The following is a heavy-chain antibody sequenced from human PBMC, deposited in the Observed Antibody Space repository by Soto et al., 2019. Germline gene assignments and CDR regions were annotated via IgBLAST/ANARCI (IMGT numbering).Heavy chain of an antibody. CDR1: GYTFTSYD. J-gene: IGHJ5*02. V-gene: IGHV1-8*01. D-gene: IGHD2-15*01. Sequence: QVQLVQSGAEVKKPGASVKVSCKASGYTFTSYDINWVRQATGQGLEWMGWMNPNSGNTGYAQKFQGRVTMTRNTSISTAYMELSSLRSEDTAVYCCARGGEDCSGGSCYRDNWFDPWGQGTLVTVSS. CDR3: ARGGEDCSGGSCYRDNWFDP. CDR2: MNPNSGNT.